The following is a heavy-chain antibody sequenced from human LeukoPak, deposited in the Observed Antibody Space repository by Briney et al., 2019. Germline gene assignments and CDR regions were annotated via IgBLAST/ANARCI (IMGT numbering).Heavy chain of an antibody. CDR3: AKDSGYSGYEGGFDY. D-gene: IGHD5-12*01. CDR1: GFTFDDYA. Sequence: PGGSLRLSCAASGFTFDDYATHWVRQAPGKGLEWVSGISWNSGNIGYADSVKGRFTISRDNAKNSLYLQMNSLRAEDTALYYCAKDSGYSGYEGGFDYWGQGTLVTVSS. V-gene: IGHV3-9*01. J-gene: IGHJ4*02. CDR2: ISWNSGNI.